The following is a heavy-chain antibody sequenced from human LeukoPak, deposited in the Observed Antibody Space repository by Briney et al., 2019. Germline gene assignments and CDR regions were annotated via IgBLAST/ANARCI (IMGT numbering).Heavy chain of an antibody. CDR2: IYHSGST. J-gene: IGHJ6*02. V-gene: IGHV4-4*02. CDR3: ARLAHDYSYYYYYGMDV. CDR1: GASISNSNW. D-gene: IGHD4-11*01. Sequence: PSETLSLTCAVAGASISNSNWWTWVRQPPGKGLEWIGEIYHSGSTNYKPSLKSRATISVDKSKNQFSLKLSSVTAADTAVYYCARLAHDYSYYYYYGMDVWGQGTTVTVSS.